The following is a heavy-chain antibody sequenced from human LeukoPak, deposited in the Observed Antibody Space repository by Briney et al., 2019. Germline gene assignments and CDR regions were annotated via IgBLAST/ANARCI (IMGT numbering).Heavy chain of an antibody. V-gene: IGHV1-2*04. Sequence: ASVKASCKASGYTFTGYYMHWVRQAPGQGLEWMGWINPNSGGTNYAQKFQGWVTMTRDTSISTAYMELSRLRSDDTAVYCCARAAVAGTWFDYWGQGTLVTVSS. J-gene: IGHJ4*02. CDR3: ARAAVAGTWFDY. CDR1: GYTFTGYY. D-gene: IGHD6-19*01. CDR2: INPNSGGT.